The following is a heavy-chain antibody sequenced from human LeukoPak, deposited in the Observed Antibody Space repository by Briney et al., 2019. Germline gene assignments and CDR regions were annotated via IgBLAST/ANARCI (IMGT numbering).Heavy chain of an antibody. J-gene: IGHJ1*01. Sequence: PGRSLRLSCAASGFTFSSYGMHWVRRAPGKGLEWVAFIRYDGSNKYYADSVKGRFTISRDNSKNTLYLQMNSLRAEDTAVYYCAKPQPAPLFVPAAIQHWGQGTLVTVSS. CDR3: AKPQPAPLFVPAAIQH. CDR1: GFTFSSYG. D-gene: IGHD2-2*01. CDR2: IRYDGSNK. V-gene: IGHV3-30*02.